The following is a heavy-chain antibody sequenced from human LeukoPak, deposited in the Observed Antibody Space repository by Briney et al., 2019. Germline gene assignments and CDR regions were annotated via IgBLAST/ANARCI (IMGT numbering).Heavy chain of an antibody. CDR2: INPNSGGT. J-gene: IGHJ5*02. CDR1: GYTFTGYY. CDR3: ARATSSDFWSGYYRSVHWFDP. D-gene: IGHD3-3*01. Sequence: ASVKVSCKASGYTFTGYYMHWVRQAPGQGLEWMGWINPNSGGTNYAQKFQGWVTMTRDTSISTAYMELSGLRSDDTAVYYCARATSSDFWSGYYRSVHWFDPWGQGTLVTVSS. V-gene: IGHV1-2*04.